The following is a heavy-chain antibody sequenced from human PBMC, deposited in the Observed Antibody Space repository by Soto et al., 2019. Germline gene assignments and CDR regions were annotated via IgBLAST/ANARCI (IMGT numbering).Heavy chain of an antibody. J-gene: IGHJ4*02. CDR1: GFTFSSYA. V-gene: IGHV3-23*01. Sequence: GGSLRLSCAASGFTFSSYAMIWVRQAPGKGLEWVSAISGSGGSTYYADSVKGRFTISRDNSKNTLYLQMNSLRAEDTAVYYCAKESHYDYVWGSPDYFDYWGQGTLVTVSS. D-gene: IGHD3-16*01. CDR3: AKESHYDYVWGSPDYFDY. CDR2: ISGSGGST.